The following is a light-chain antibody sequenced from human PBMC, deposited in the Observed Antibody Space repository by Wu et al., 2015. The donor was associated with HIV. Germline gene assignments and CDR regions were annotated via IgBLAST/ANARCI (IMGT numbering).Light chain of an antibody. Sequence: DIQMTQSPSTLSASVGDRVTITCRASQSISSWLAWYQQKPGKAPKLLIYKASSSESGVPSRFSGSGSGTEFTLTISSLQPDDFATYYCQQYKSYPWTFGQGTKVEI. V-gene: IGKV1-5*03. CDR1: QSISSW. CDR3: QQYKSYPWT. J-gene: IGKJ1*01. CDR2: KAS.